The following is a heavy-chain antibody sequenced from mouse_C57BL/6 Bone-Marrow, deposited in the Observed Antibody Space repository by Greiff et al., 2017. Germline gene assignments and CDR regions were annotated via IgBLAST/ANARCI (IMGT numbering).Heavy chain of an antibody. J-gene: IGHJ3*01. V-gene: IGHV3-1*01. D-gene: IGHD1-1*01. CDR1: GYSITSCYD. Sequence: ESGPGMVKPSPSLSLTCTVTGYSITSCYDWHWIRHFPGNKLEWMGYISYSGSTNYNPSFKSRISITHDTSKNHFFLKLNSVTTEDTATYCCARRFSLRACFAYWGQGTLVTVSA. CDR2: ISYSGST. CDR3: ARRFSLRACFAY.